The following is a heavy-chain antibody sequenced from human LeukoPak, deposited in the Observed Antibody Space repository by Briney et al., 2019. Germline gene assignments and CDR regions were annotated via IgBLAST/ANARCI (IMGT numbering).Heavy chain of an antibody. CDR1: GGSISSSSYY. CDR3: ARLSTTPDY. J-gene: IGHJ4*02. CDR2: IYYSGST. D-gene: IGHD1-1*01. V-gene: IGHV4-39*01. Sequence: PSETLSLTCTVSGGSISSSSYYWGWIRQPPGKGLEWIGSIYYSGSTYYNPSLKSRVTISVDTSKNQFSLKLSSVTAADTVVYYCARLSTTPDYWGQGTLVTVSS.